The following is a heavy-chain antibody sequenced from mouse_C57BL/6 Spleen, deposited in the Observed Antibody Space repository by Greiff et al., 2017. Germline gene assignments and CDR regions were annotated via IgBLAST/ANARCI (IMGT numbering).Heavy chain of an antibody. D-gene: IGHD2-2*01. J-gene: IGHJ1*03. Sequence: EVKLMESEGGLVQPGRSLKLSCTASGFTFSDYYMAWVRQVPEKGLEWVANINYDGSSTYSLDSLKSRFIISRDNAKNLLYLQMSSRKSEDTASYYCASENGYYWYVDVWGTGTTVTVSS. CDR1: GFTFSDYY. V-gene: IGHV5-16*01. CDR3: ASENGYYWYVDV. CDR2: INYDGSST.